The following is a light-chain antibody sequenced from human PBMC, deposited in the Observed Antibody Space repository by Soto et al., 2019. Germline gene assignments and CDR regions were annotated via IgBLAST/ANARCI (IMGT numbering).Light chain of an antibody. J-gene: IGKJ1*01. CDR3: QQYHSRPPRT. Sequence: EIVMTQSPATLSVSPGERATLSCRASQSISSNLAWYQQKPGQAPRLLIYSASTRATGIPARFSGSGSGTEFTLTISSLQSADFAIYYCQQYHSRPPRTLGQGTKVDIK. CDR2: SAS. CDR1: QSISSN. V-gene: IGKV3D-15*01.